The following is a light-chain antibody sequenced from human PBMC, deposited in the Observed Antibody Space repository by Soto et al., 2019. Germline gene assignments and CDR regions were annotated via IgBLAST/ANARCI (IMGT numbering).Light chain of an antibody. CDR1: QSISSW. J-gene: IGKJ1*01. CDR2: KAS. V-gene: IGKV1-5*03. CDR3: QQYNSYWT. Sequence: DIQMTQSPSTLSASVGDRVTITCRASQSISSWLAWYQQKPGKPPKLLIYKASSLASGVPLRFSGSGSGTEFTLTISSLQPDDFATYYCQQYNSYWTFGQGTKVQIK.